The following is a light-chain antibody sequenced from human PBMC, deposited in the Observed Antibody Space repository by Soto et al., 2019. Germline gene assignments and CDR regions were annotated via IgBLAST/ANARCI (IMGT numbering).Light chain of an antibody. Sequence: QSVLTQPPSLSGTPGQRVTISCSGSNSNIGRYSVNWYQHFPGTAPKILIYSDDERPSGVPDRFSGSKPGTSASLAISGLQSEDEAEYYCAAWDDNLNGPLFGGGTKVTVL. CDR1: NSNIGRYS. V-gene: IGLV1-44*01. J-gene: IGLJ3*02. CDR3: AAWDDNLNGPL. CDR2: SDD.